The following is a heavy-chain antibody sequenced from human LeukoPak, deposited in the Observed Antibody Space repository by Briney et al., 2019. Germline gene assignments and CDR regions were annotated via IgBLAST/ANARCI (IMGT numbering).Heavy chain of an antibody. CDR3: ASTYVVVTAVHDAFHI. CDR1: EFTFSMYW. CDR2: IKQDGSEK. J-gene: IGHJ3*02. D-gene: IGHD2-21*02. V-gene: IGHV3-7*02. Sequence: GGSLRLSCEASEFTFSMYWMSWVRQAPGKGLEWVANIKQDGSEKYYVDSVKGRFTISRDNAKNSLYLQMNSLRAEDTAVYYCASTYVVVTAVHDAFHIWGQGTMVTVSS.